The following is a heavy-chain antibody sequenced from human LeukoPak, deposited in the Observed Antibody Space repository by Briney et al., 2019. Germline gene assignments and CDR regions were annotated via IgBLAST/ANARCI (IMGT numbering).Heavy chain of an antibody. V-gene: IGHV3-30-3*01. D-gene: IGHD6-13*01. CDR1: GFTFSSYA. CDR3: ARDLHIAAADY. Sequence: GGSLRLSCAASGFTFSSYAMHWVRQAPGKGLEWVAVISYDGSNKYYADSVKGRFTISRDNSKNTLYLQMNSLRADDTAVYYCARDLHIAAADYWGQGTLVTVSS. J-gene: IGHJ4*02. CDR2: ISYDGSNK.